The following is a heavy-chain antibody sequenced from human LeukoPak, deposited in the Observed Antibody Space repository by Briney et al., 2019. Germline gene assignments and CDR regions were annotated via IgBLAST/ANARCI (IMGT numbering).Heavy chain of an antibody. CDR1: GGSLTNFC. V-gene: IGHV4-59*03. J-gene: IGHJ3*01. D-gene: IGHD5-24*01. Sequence: PSETLSLTCTVSGGSLTNFCWSWIRRPPGKGLEWIGYVYYSGSTNYNPSLKSRVTISVDRSKNQFSLKLRSVTAADTAVYYCAWERWLQLNSESFDFWRQGTKVTVSS. CDR2: VYYSGST. CDR3: AWERWLQLNSESFDF.